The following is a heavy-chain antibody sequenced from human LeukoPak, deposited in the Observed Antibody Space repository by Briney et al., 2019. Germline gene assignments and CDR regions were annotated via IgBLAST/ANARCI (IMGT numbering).Heavy chain of an antibody. J-gene: IGHJ5*02. CDR1: GFTFSSYA. D-gene: IGHD3-3*01. CDR2: IIGSGVST. V-gene: IGHV3-23*01. Sequence: PGGSLRLSCAASGFTFSSYAMSCVRQAPGKWLGWVSSIIGSGVSTYYADSVKGRFTISRDNSKNTLYLQMNSLRAEDTAVYYCAKASKAERNGLRFHNWFDPWGQGTLVTVSS. CDR3: AKASKAERNGLRFHNWFDP.